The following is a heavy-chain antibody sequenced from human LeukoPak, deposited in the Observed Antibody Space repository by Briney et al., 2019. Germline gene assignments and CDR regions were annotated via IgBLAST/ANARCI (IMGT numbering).Heavy chain of an antibody. J-gene: IGHJ4*02. CDR2: IYYSGST. D-gene: IGHD1-26*01. CDR3: AREHSGSYSQPLDYFDY. CDR1: GGSISSSSYY. Sequence: SETLSLTCTVSGGSISSSSYYWGWIRQPPGKGLEWIGSIYYSGSTYYNPSLKSRVTISVDTSKNQFSLKLSSVTAADTAVYYCAREHSGSYSQPLDYFDYWGQGTLVTVSS. V-gene: IGHV4-39*01.